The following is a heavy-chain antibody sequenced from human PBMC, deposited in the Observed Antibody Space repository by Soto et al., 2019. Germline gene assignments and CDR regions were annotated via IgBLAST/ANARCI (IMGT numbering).Heavy chain of an antibody. V-gene: IGHV3-23*01. CDR3: AKSPKASSSWYGGGY. Sequence: GGSLRLSCAASGFTFSSYAMSWVRQAPGKGLGWVSAISGSGGSTYYADSVKGRFTISRDNSKNTLYLQMNSLRAEDTAVYYCAKSPKASSSWYGGGYWGQGTLVTVSS. CDR2: ISGSGGST. J-gene: IGHJ4*02. CDR1: GFTFSSYA. D-gene: IGHD6-13*01.